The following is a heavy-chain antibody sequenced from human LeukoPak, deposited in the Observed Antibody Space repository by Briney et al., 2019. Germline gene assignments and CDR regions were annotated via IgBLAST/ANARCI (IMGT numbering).Heavy chain of an antibody. CDR1: GFTIRSYS. CDR3: ARKAMDALYYFDS. J-gene: IGHJ4*02. D-gene: IGHD2-8*01. V-gene: IGHV3-21*01. Sequence: PGGSLRFSCAASGFTIRSYSMNWLRQAPGKGPQWVSSISRGSSYISSADSVKGRFTISRDNAKTSLYLEMNSLRDEDTAVYYCARKAMDALYYFDSWGQGTLVTVSS. CDR2: ISRGSSYI.